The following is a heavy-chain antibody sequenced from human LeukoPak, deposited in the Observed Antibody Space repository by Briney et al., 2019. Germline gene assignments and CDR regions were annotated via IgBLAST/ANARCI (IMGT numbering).Heavy chain of an antibody. CDR1: GFTFSSYE. D-gene: IGHD5-18*01. CDR2: ISSSGSTI. CDR3: ARVVVIQLERWRLDYYYYMDV. J-gene: IGHJ6*03. Sequence: GGSLRLSCAASGFTFSSYEMNWVRQAPGKGLEWVSYISSSGSTIYYADSVKGRFTISRDNAKNSLYLQMNSLRAEDTAVYYCARVVVIQLERWRLDYYYYMDVWGKGTTVTVSS. V-gene: IGHV3-48*03.